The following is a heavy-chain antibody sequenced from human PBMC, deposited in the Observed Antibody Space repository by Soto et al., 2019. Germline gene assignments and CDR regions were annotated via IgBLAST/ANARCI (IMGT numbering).Heavy chain of an antibody. CDR3: ARHSPGPAYYYGMDV. J-gene: IGHJ6*02. CDR1: GYSFTSYW. Sequence: GESLKISCKGSGYSFTSYWIGWVRQMPGKGLEWMGIIYPGDSDTRYSPSFQGQVTISADKSISTAYLQWSSLKASDTAMYYCARHSPGPAYYYGMDVWGQGTTDTVSS. CDR2: IYPGDSDT. V-gene: IGHV5-51*01.